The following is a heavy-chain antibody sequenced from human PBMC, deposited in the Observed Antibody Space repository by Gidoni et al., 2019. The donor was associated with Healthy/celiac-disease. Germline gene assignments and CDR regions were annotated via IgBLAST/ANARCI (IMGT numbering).Heavy chain of an antibody. V-gene: IGHV2-70*01. J-gene: IGHJ4*02. Sequence: QVTLRESGPALVKPTQTLTLTCTFSGFSLSTSGMCVSWIRQPPGKALEWLALIDWDDDKYYSTSLKTRLTISKDTSKNQVVLTMTNMDPVDTATYYCARILGGSYWGWVDYWGQGTLVTVSS. CDR1: GFSLSTSGMC. D-gene: IGHD1-26*01. CDR3: ARILGGSYWGWVDY. CDR2: IDWDDDK.